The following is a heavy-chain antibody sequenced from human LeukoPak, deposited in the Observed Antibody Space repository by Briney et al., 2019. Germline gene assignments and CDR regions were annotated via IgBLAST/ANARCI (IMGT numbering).Heavy chain of an antibody. J-gene: IGHJ6*02. CDR3: ARLYSYGPIYYYYYGMDV. Sequence: SETLSLTCTVSGGSISSYYWSWIRQPAGKGLEWIGRIYTSGSTNYNPSLKSRVTMSVGTSKNQFSLKLSSVTAADTAVYYCARLYSYGPIYYYYYGMDVWGQGTTVTVSS. D-gene: IGHD5-18*01. V-gene: IGHV4-4*07. CDR2: IYTSGST. CDR1: GGSISSYY.